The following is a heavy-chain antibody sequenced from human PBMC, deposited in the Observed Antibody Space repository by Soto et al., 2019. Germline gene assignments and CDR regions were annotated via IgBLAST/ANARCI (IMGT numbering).Heavy chain of an antibody. J-gene: IGHJ6*03. Sequence: GGSLRLSCAASGFTFSSYSMNWVRQAPGKGLEWVSSISSSSSYIYYADSVKGRFTISRDNAKNSLYLQMNSLRAEDTAVYYCARDALTTVTRWYYYYYMDVWGKGTTVTVSS. CDR1: GFTFSSYS. CDR3: ARDALTTVTRWYYYYYMDV. V-gene: IGHV3-21*01. D-gene: IGHD4-17*01. CDR2: ISSSSSYI.